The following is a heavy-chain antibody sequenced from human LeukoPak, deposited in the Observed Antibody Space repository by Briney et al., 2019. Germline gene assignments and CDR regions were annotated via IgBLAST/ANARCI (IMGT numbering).Heavy chain of an antibody. CDR3: TKGSWFVP. J-gene: IGHJ5*02. V-gene: IGHV3-15*01. CDR1: GLTLSNAW. Sequence: PGGSLRLSCAASGLTLSNAWMIWVRQAPGTGLEWVGRIKSKTDGGTTDYAAPVKGRFTIPRDDSKNTLYLQMNSLKTDDTAVYYCTKGSWFVPWGQGTLVTVSS. CDR2: IKSKTDGGTT.